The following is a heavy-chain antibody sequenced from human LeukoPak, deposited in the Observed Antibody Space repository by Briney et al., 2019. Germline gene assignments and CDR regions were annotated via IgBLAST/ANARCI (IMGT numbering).Heavy chain of an antibody. CDR1: RFTFSSYA. V-gene: IGHV3-23*01. CDR3: AKDRALGVVVAAPWFDP. Sequence: GVLRLSCAASRFTFSSYAMSWVRQAPGKGLEWVSAISGSGGSTYYADSVKGRFTISRDNSKNTLYLQMNSLRAEDTAVYYCAKDRALGVVVAAPWFDPWGQGTLVTVSS. D-gene: IGHD2-15*01. J-gene: IGHJ5*02. CDR2: ISGSGGST.